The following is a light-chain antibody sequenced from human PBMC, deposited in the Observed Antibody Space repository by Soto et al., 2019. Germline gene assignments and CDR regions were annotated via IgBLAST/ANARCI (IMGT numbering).Light chain of an antibody. Sequence: DIQMTQTPSSLSASVGDRLTLTCQASHDITSYLNWYQHKPGKAPKLLIYDASILEAGVPPRFSGSGSGTDFTLTISGLQTEDDETYYCQHCDYLPIFGPGTTVDFK. CDR3: QHCDYLPI. CDR2: DAS. V-gene: IGKV1-33*01. CDR1: HDITSY. J-gene: IGKJ3*01.